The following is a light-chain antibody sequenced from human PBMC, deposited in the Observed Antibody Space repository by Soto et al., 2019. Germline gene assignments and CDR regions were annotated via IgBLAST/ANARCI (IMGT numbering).Light chain of an antibody. CDR1: SSDVGGYNF. Sequence: QSALTQPRSVSGSPGQSVTISSTGTSSDVGGYNFVSWYQQHPGKAPKLMIYDVSKRPSGVPDRFSGSKSGNTASLTISGLQAEYEADYYCCSYAGSYTWVFGGGTKLTVL. J-gene: IGLJ3*02. CDR3: CSYAGSYTWV. V-gene: IGLV2-11*01. CDR2: DVS.